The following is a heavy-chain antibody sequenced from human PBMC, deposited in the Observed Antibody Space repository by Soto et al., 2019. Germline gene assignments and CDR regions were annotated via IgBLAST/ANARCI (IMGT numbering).Heavy chain of an antibody. CDR2: INPSGGST. D-gene: IGHD2-15*01. V-gene: IGHV1-46*03. CDR3: AMTLGSFSAGNCYSDY. Sequence: QVQLVQSGAEVKKPGASVKVSCKASGYRLISYYMHWVRQAPGQGPEWMGIINPSGGSTSYAQKFQGRVTMTRDTSTSTVYMELSSLRSEDTAVYYCAMTLGSFSAGNCYSDYWGQGTLVTVSS. J-gene: IGHJ4*02. CDR1: GYRLISYY.